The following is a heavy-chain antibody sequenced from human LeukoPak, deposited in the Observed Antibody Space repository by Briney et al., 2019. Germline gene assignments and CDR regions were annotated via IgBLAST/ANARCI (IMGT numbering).Heavy chain of an antibody. V-gene: IGHV3-23*01. CDR3: AKDWGSGGSSSWYISYYYYMDV. CDR1: GFTFSSYA. J-gene: IGHJ6*03. D-gene: IGHD6-13*01. Sequence: PGGSLRLSCAASGFTFSSYAMIWVRQAPGKGLEWVSAISGSGGSTYYADSVKGRFTISRDNSKNTLYLQMNSLRAEDTAVYYCAKDWGSGGSSSWYISYYYYMDVWGKGTTVTISS. CDR2: ISGSGGST.